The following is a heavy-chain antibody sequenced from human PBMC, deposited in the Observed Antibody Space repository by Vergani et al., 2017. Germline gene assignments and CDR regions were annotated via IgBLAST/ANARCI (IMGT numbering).Heavy chain of an antibody. D-gene: IGHD2/OR15-2a*01. Sequence: QVQLQESGPGLVKPSQTLSLTCTVPGDSIDSVSYYWTWIRQPAGKALEWIGRIYASGNTNYNPYLRSRIIMSVDTSKNQISLKLTSVTAADTAVYYCARVFSPSAFWYLDLWGRGTLVTVSS. V-gene: IGHV4-61*02. CDR3: ARVFSPSAFWYLDL. CDR2: IYASGNT. J-gene: IGHJ2*01. CDR1: GDSIDSVSYY.